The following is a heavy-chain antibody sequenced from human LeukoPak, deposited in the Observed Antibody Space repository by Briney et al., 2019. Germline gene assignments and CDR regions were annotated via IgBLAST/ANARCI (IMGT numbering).Heavy chain of an antibody. Sequence: ASVKVSCKASGYTFTSYYMHWVRQAPGQGLEWMGIINPSGGSTSYAQKFQGRVTMTRDMSTSTVYMELSSLRSEDTAVYYCARDRGVGATIYWFDPWGQETLVTVSS. CDR2: INPSGGST. D-gene: IGHD1-26*01. V-gene: IGHV1-46*01. CDR1: GYTFTSYY. CDR3: ARDRGVGATIYWFDP. J-gene: IGHJ5*02.